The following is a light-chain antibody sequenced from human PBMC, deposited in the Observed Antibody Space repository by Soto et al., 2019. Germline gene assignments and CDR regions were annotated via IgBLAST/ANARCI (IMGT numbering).Light chain of an antibody. V-gene: IGKV1-5*03. CDR1: QSISTW. CDR3: QQYNSYST. CDR2: KAS. J-gene: IGKJ1*01. Sequence: DIQMTQSPSTLSASVGDRVTITCRASQSISTWLAWYQQKPGEAPKLLIYKASTLQSGVPSRFGGSGSETEFTLTISSLQSDDFATYYCQQYNSYSTFGQGTKVEFK.